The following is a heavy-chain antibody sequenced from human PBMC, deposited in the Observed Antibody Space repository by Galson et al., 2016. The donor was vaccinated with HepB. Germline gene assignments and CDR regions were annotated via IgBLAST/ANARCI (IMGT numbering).Heavy chain of an antibody. J-gene: IGHJ4*02. V-gene: IGHV4-39*01. CDR3: ARLVQTYVWGSYTPPYYFDF. CDR2: IYYSGRT. Sequence: SETLSLTCTVSGGSISSSDYYWGWIRQPPGKGLEWIGSIYYSGRTYYNPSLKSRVTISVDTSKNQFSLKLSSVTAADTVVYYCARLVQTYVWGSYTPPYYFDFWGLGTLVTVSS. D-gene: IGHD3-16*01. CDR1: GGSISSSDYY.